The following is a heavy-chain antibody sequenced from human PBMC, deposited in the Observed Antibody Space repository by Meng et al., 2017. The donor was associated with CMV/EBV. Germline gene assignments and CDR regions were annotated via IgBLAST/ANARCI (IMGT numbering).Heavy chain of an antibody. V-gene: IGHV3-21*06. CDR1: GFTFPLYF. CDR3: ARGKHYSGSNLDEAFDI. Sequence: GESLKISCAASGFTFPLYFMNWVRQAPGKGLEWVSSISSSLNSIYYADSVEGRFTIYRDNANNSLHLQMNSLRVEGTAVYYCARGKHYSGSNLDEAFDIWGQGTVVTVSS. J-gene: IGHJ3*02. D-gene: IGHD1-26*01. CDR2: ISSSLNSI.